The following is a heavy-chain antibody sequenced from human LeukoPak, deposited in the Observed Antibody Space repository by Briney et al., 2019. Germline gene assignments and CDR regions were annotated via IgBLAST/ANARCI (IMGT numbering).Heavy chain of an antibody. Sequence: ASVKVSCKASGYTFTGYYMHWVRQAPGQGLEWMGRINPNSGGTNYAQKFQGRVTMTRDTSISTAYMELSSLRSEDTAVYYCAAGVFGYDFWSGYYTPEKVDYWGQGTLVTVSS. CDR1: GYTFTGYY. CDR3: AAGVFGYDFWSGYYTPEKVDY. J-gene: IGHJ4*02. D-gene: IGHD3-3*01. V-gene: IGHV1-2*06. CDR2: INPNSGGT.